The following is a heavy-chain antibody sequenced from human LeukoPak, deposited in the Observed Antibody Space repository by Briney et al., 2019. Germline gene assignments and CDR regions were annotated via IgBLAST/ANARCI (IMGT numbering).Heavy chain of an antibody. CDR3: ARDNGVGYCSGGSCYSVYYFDY. Sequence: GGSLRLSCAASGFTFSDYWVTWVRQAPGKGLEWVANIKYDGSEKYYVDSVKGRFTISRDNAKNSLYLQMNSLRAEDTAVYYCARDNGVGYCSGGSCYSVYYFDYWGQGTLVTVSS. CDR2: IKYDGSEK. D-gene: IGHD2-15*01. CDR1: GFTFSDYW. J-gene: IGHJ4*02. V-gene: IGHV3-7*01.